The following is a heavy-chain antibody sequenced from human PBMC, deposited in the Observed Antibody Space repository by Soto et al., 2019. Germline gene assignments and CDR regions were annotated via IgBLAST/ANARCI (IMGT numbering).Heavy chain of an antibody. CDR3: AKDSVFEYSFGQHGFDS. V-gene: IGHV3-30*18. Sequence: QEQLVESGGGVVQPGTSLRLSCGASGFSFSSYGMHWVRQAPGKGLEWVAFITYDGSDTYYVDSVKGRFTVSRHKSKNTLYLQMNSLKPEDTSIYYCAKDSVFEYSFGQHGFDSWGQGTLVTVSS. CDR1: GFSFSSYG. CDR2: ITYDGSDT. D-gene: IGHD4-4*01. J-gene: IGHJ4*02.